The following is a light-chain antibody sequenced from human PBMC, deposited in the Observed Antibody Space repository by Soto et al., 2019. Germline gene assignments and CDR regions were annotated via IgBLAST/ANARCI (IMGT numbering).Light chain of an antibody. CDR1: SSDVGGYNY. CDR2: DVI. Sequence: QSVLTQPPSASGSPGQSVTISCTGTSSDVGGYNYVSWYQQHPGKVPKLMIYDVIKRPSGVPDRFSGSKSGNTASLTVSGLQAEDEADYYCSSYAGSNNLVFGGGTQLTVL. V-gene: IGLV2-8*01. J-gene: IGLJ2*01. CDR3: SSYAGSNNLV.